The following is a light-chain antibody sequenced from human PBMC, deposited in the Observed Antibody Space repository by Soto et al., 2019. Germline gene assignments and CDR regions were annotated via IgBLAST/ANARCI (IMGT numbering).Light chain of an antibody. CDR2: DAS. V-gene: IGKV3-11*01. CDR1: QSVSSN. Sequence: EIVLTQSPATLSLSPGERATLSCRASQSVSSNLAWYQQKPGQAHRLLIYDASNRATGIPARFSGSGSGTDFTLTISSLEPEDFAVYYCQRGDTFGQGTRLDIK. CDR3: QRGDT. J-gene: IGKJ5*01.